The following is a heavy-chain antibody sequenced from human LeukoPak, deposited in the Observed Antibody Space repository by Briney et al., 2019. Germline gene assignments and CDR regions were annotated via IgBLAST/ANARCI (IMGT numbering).Heavy chain of an antibody. CDR2: INHSGST. CDR3: ARGDDMADY. Sequence: PSETLSLTCTVSGGSISSYYWSWIRQPPGKGLEWIGEINHSGSTNYNPSLKSRVTISVDTSKNQFSLKLSSVTAADTAVYYCARGDDMADYWGQGTLVTVSS. V-gene: IGHV4-34*01. J-gene: IGHJ4*02. D-gene: IGHD3-9*01. CDR1: GGSISSYY.